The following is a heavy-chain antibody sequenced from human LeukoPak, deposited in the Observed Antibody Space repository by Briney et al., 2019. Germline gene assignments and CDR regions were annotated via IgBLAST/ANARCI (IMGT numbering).Heavy chain of an antibody. CDR3: AREPSGSYWYFDL. CDR2: INGDGIST. J-gene: IGHJ2*01. D-gene: IGHD1-26*01. CDR1: GFTFSSYW. Sequence: GGSLRLSCAASGFTFSSYWMHWVRQAPGKGLVWVSRINGDGISTHYADSVKGRFTISRDNAKNTLYLQMNSLRAEDTAVYYCAREPSGSYWYFDLWGRGTLVTVSS. V-gene: IGHV3-74*01.